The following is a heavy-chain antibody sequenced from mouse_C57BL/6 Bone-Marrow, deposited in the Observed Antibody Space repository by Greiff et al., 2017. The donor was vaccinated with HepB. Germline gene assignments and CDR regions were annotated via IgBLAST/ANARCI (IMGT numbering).Heavy chain of an antibody. V-gene: IGHV1-64*01. D-gene: IGHD2-3*01. CDR2: IHPNSGST. J-gene: IGHJ4*01. CDR3: ARDDGCYDYAMDY. Sequence: VQLQQPGAELVKPGASVKLSCKASGYTFTGYWMHWVKQRPGQGLEWIGMIHPNSGSTNYNEKFQSKATLTVDKSSRTAYMQRSSLTSEDYAVYYCARDDGCYDYAMDYWGQGTTVTVSS. CDR1: GYTFTGYW.